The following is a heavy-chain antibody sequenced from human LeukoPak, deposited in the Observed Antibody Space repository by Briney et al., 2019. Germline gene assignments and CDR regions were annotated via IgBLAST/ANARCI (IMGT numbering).Heavy chain of an antibody. CDR1: GGSFSGYY. Sequence: PETLSLTCAVYGGSFSGYYWSWIRQPPGKGLEWIGEINHSGSTNYNPSLKSRVTISVDTSKNQFSLKLSSVTAADTAVYYCASLTTVVTPKFDYWGQGTLVTVSS. CDR2: INHSGST. V-gene: IGHV4-34*01. J-gene: IGHJ4*02. CDR3: ASLTTVVTPKFDY. D-gene: IGHD4-17*01.